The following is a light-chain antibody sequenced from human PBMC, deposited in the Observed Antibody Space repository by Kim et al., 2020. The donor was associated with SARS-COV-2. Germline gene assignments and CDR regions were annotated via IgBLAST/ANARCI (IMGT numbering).Light chain of an antibody. CDR2: QDS. CDR1: KLGDKY. CDR3: QAWDRRAV. Sequence: SVSPGKTASITCSGDKLGDKYACWYQQKPGQSPVLVIYQDSKRPSGIPERFSGSNSGNTATLTISGTQAMDEADYYCQAWDRRAVFGGGTQLTVL. V-gene: IGLV3-1*01. J-gene: IGLJ3*02.